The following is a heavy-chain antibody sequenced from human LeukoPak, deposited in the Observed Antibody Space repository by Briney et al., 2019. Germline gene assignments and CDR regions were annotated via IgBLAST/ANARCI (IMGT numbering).Heavy chain of an antibody. CDR2: ISGSGGST. J-gene: IGHJ4*02. Sequence: PGRSLRLSCAASGFIFSGHVMHWVRQAPGKGLEWVSAISGSGGSTYYADSVKGRFTISRDNSKNTLYLQMNSLRAEDTAVYYCAKVKIGKEGYYFDYWGQGTLVTVSS. V-gene: IGHV3-23*01. D-gene: IGHD1-14*01. CDR1: GFIFSGHV. CDR3: AKVKIGKEGYYFDY.